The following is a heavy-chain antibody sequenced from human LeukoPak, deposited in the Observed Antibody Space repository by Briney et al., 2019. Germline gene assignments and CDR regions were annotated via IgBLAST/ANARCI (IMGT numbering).Heavy chain of an antibody. CDR1: GYTFSSYG. J-gene: IGHJ3*02. V-gene: IGHV3-33*06. CDR3: AKGTKVYGSGSYYREDHDGFDI. CDR2: IWYDGSNK. Sequence: GGSLRLSCAASGYTFSSYGMDWVRQAPGKGLEWVAVIWYDGSNKHYADSVKGRVTISRDNSKNTRYLQMKSLRDEDTAVYYCAKGTKVYGSGSYYREDHDGFDIWGQGTMVTVYS. D-gene: IGHD3-10*01.